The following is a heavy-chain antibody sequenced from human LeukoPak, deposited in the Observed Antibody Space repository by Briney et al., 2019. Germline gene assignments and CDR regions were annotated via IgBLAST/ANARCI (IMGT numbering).Heavy chain of an antibody. J-gene: IGHJ6*02. Sequence: GGSLRLSCAASGFTFSSYGMHWVRQAPGKGLEWVAVISYDGSNKYYADSVKGRFTISRDNSKNTLYLQMNSLRAEDTAVYYCAKESDYGDYDYYYYGMDVWGQGTTVTVSS. CDR3: AKESDYGDYDYYYYGMDV. CDR1: GFTFSSYG. D-gene: IGHD4-17*01. CDR2: ISYDGSNK. V-gene: IGHV3-30*18.